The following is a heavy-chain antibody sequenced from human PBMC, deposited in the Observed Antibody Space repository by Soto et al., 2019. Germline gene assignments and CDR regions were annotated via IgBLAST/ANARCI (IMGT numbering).Heavy chain of an antibody. CDR2: IKSLSDGGTA. CDR1: GFTFSHAW. D-gene: IGHD3-10*01. CDR3: YIPFYYPSMDV. V-gene: IGHV3-15*01. J-gene: IGHJ6*02. Sequence: EVQLVESGGGLIKPGGSLRISCTASGFTFSHAWMTWVRQTPGMGLEWVGRIKSLSDGGTADYGAPVKGRFTLSRDDSRNTVSLQMTSLKSDDTAAYYRYIPFYYPSMDVWGQGTTVTVSS.